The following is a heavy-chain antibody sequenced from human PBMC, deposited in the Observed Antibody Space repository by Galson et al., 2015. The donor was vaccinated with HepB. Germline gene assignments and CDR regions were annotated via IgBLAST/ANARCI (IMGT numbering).Heavy chain of an antibody. Sequence: SLRLSCAASGFSFTRYAMTWVRQAPGKGLEWVSSITSSGGNSYYTDSVKGRFTVSRDNSKNTLLLQLNSLRAEDTAMYFCARVSSFWSGSGSYAFDIWGQGTMVTVSS. CDR1: GFSFTRYA. D-gene: IGHD3-10*01. CDR2: ITSSGGNS. V-gene: IGHV3-23*01. J-gene: IGHJ3*02. CDR3: ARVSSFWSGSGSYAFDI.